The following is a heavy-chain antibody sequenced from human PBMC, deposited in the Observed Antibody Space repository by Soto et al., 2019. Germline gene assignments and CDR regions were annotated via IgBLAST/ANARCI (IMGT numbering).Heavy chain of an antibody. CDR2: IIPIFGTA. CDR1: GGTFSSYA. Sequence: SVKVSCKASGGTFSSYAISWVRQAPGQGLEWMGGIIPIFGTASYAQKFQGRVTITADESTSTAYMELSSLRSEDTAVYYCAREGNCGSGTDIHPFDYWGQGTLVTVSS. J-gene: IGHJ4*02. V-gene: IGHV1-69*13. D-gene: IGHD3-10*01. CDR3: AREGNCGSGTDIHPFDY.